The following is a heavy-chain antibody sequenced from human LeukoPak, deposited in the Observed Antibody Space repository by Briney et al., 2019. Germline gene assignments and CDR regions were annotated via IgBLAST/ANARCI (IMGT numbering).Heavy chain of an antibody. J-gene: IGHJ6*02. Sequence: SETLSLTCAVYGGSFSGYYWSWIRQPPGKGLEWIGEINHSGYTNYRPALNSRVTISGATSNNQFSLKLISVTASDTAVYDCAGSPLYCDILTGTYYNYGMDVWGQGTTVTVSS. V-gene: IGHV4-34*01. CDR2: INHSGYT. CDR1: GGSFSGYY. D-gene: IGHD3-9*01. CDR3: AGSPLYCDILTGTYYNYGMDV.